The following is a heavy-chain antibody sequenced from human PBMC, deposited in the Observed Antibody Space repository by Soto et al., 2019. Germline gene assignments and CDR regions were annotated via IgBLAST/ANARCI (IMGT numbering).Heavy chain of an antibody. CDR3: ARCLKQQLETWFGYYYYGIDV. Sequence: EVQLVESGGGLVQPGGSLRLSCAASGFTFSSYEMNWVRQAPGKGLEWVSYISSSGSTIYYADSVKGRFTISRDNAKNSLYLQMNSLRAEDTAVYYCARCLKQQLETWFGYYYYGIDVWGQGTTVTVSS. CDR2: ISSSGSTI. D-gene: IGHD6-13*01. CDR1: GFTFSSYE. V-gene: IGHV3-48*03. J-gene: IGHJ6*02.